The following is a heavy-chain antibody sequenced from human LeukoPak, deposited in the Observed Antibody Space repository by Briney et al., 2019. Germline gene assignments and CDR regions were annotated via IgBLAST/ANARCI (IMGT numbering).Heavy chain of an antibody. CDR1: GYTFTSYA. CDR2: MNAGDGNT. D-gene: IGHD1-1*01. CDR3: VREYQSLENRGGAAFNL. V-gene: IGHV1-3*01. J-gene: IGHJ3*01. Sequence: ASVKVSCKASGYTFTSYAMHWVRQAPGQRLEWMAWMNAGDGNTRSSQKLQGRVTITRDTSARIAYMELSSLRSEDTAVYYCVREYQSLENRGGAAFNLWGQGTMITVSS.